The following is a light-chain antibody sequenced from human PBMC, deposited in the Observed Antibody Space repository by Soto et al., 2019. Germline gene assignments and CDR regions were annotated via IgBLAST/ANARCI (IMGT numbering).Light chain of an antibody. Sequence: QAVVTQPPSASGTPGQRVTISCSGSSSNIGSNIVNWYQQFPGTAPKLLIYNSNQRPSGVPDRFSGSKSGTSASLAIGGLQSEDEADYYCAAWDDSLNAWVFGGGTKLTVL. CDR3: AAWDDSLNAWV. V-gene: IGLV1-44*01. J-gene: IGLJ3*02. CDR1: SSNIGSNI. CDR2: NSN.